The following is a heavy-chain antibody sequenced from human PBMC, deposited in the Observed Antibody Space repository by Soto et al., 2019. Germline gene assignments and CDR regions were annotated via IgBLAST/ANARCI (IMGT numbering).Heavy chain of an antibody. V-gene: IGHV3-21*06. CDR3: ARESEDLTSNFDY. CDR1: GFTFTRYS. Sequence: LRLSCAASGFTFTRYSMNWVRQAPGKGLEWVSSISSTTNYIYYGDSMKGRFTISRDNAKNSLYLEMNSLRAEDTAVYYCARESEDLTSNFDYWGQGTVVTVS. J-gene: IGHJ4*02. CDR2: ISSTTNYI.